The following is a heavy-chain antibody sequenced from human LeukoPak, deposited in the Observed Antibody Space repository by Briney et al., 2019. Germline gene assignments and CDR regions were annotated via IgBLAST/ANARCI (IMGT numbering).Heavy chain of an antibody. J-gene: IGHJ4*02. Sequence: SVKVSCKASGGTFSSYAISWVRQAPGQGLEWMGGIIPIFGTANYAQKFQGRVTITADESTSTAYMELSSLRSEDTAVYYCARPLGYCNTVDCYGALWIWGQGIQVTVSS. CDR2: IIPIFGTA. CDR3: ARPLGYCNTVDCYGALWI. D-gene: IGHD2/OR15-2a*01. V-gene: IGHV1-69*13. CDR1: GGTFSSYA.